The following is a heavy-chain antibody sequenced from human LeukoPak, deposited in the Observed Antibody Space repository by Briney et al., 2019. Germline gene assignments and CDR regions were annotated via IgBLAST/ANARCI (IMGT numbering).Heavy chain of an antibody. CDR2: INPGSGYT. CDR3: ARVPAAISNWFDP. J-gene: IGHJ5*02. CDR1: GDTFTTHG. Sequence: ASVKVSCKTSGDTFTTHGIHWVRQAPGQGLEWMGWINPGSGYTKYSEKFQGRVTFTRDTDATTAYLEVNNLRSEDTAVYYCARVPAAISNWFDPRGQGTLVTVSS. D-gene: IGHD2-2*02. V-gene: IGHV1-3*01.